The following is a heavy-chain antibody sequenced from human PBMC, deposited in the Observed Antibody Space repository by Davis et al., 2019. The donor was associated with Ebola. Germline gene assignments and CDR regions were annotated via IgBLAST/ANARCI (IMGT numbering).Heavy chain of an antibody. CDR1: GFTFSSYW. Sequence: GGSLRLSCAASGFTFSSYWMSWVRQASGKGLEWVGRIRSKANSYATAYAASVKGRFTISRDDSKNTAYLQMNSLRVEDTAVYYCLAEAGGYWGQGTLVTVSS. CDR3: LAEAGGY. CDR2: IRSKANSYAT. V-gene: IGHV3-73*01. D-gene: IGHD3-10*01. J-gene: IGHJ4*02.